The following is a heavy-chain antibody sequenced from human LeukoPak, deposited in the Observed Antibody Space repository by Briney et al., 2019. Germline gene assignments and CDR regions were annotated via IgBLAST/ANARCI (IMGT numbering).Heavy chain of an antibody. J-gene: IGHJ4*02. CDR3: ARDVASHMGLANYFDY. CDR2: ISPSGGST. D-gene: IGHD2-2*01. CDR1: GYTFTSHY. V-gene: IGHV1-46*01. Sequence: GASVRVSCKASGYTFTSHYIHWVRQAPGQGLEWMGIISPSGGSTTYAQKFQGRVTMTRDTSTSTVYMELSSLRSDDTAVYYCARDVASHMGLANYFDYWGQGALVIVSS.